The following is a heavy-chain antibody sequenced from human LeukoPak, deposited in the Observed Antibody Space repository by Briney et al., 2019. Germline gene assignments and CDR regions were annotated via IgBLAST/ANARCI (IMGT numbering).Heavy chain of an antibody. V-gene: IGHV4-59*01. CDR3: AAVGTAAGTDIAFDY. J-gene: IGHJ4*02. CDR1: GGSISSYY. D-gene: IGHD6-13*01. CDR2: IYYSGST. Sequence: ASETLSLTCTVSGGSISSYYWSWIRQPPGKGLEWIGYIYYSGSTNYNPSLKSRVTISVDTSKTQFSLKLSSVTAADTAVYYCAAVGTAAGTDIAFDYWGQGTLVTVSS.